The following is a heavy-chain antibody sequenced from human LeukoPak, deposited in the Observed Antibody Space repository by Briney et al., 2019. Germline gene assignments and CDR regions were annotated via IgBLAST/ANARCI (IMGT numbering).Heavy chain of an antibody. J-gene: IGHJ4*02. CDR1: GFTISGIA. D-gene: IGHD1-26*01. CDR2: INSKANSYAP. Sequence: TAGSLRLYCAASGFTISGIAMHWVRQAHGQGLKWGSRINSKANSYAPAYHASVKRRITISRDDSKNTAYLRMNGLKTEDTAVYYCTRVAVGATDYWAREPWSPSPQ. CDR3: TRVAVGATDY. V-gene: IGHV3-73*01.